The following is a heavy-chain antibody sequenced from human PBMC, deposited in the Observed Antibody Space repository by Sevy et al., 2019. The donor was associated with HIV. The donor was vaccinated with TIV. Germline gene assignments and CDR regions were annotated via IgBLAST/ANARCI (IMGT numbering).Heavy chain of an antibody. CDR2: IKQDGSVK. D-gene: IGHD6-13*01. Sequence: GGSLRLSCAASGFSLNSYGMSWVRQAPGKGLEWVANIKQDGSVKYYVYSVKGRFTISRDNARNLLYLQMNSLRAEDTALYYCVRAIAADGSFWGQGTLVTVSS. CDR3: VRAIAADGSF. V-gene: IGHV3-7*01. CDR1: GFSLNSYG. J-gene: IGHJ4*02.